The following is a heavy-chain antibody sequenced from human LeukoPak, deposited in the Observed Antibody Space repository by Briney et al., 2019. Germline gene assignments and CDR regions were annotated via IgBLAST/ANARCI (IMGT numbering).Heavy chain of an antibody. V-gene: IGHV3-49*04. J-gene: IGHJ4*02. CDR3: TRVKLLGFLEWLLLDY. CDR2: IRSKAYGGTT. D-gene: IGHD3-3*01. Sequence: PGRSLRLSCTASGFTFGDYAMSWVRQAPGKGLEWVGFIRSKAYGGTTEYAASVKGRFTISRDDSKSIAYLQMNSLKTEDTAVYYCTRVKLLGFLEWLLLDYWGQGTLVTVSS. CDR1: GFTFGDYA.